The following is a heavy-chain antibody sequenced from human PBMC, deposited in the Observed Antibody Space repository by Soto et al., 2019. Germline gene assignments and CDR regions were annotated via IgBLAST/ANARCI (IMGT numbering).Heavy chain of an antibody. Sequence: ASVKVSCKASGGTFSSYAISWVRQASGQGLEWMGGIIPIFGTANYAQKFQGRVTITADESTSTAYMELSSLRSEDTAVYYCARDLGRYCSGGSCAWFDPWGQGTLVTVSS. D-gene: IGHD2-15*01. J-gene: IGHJ5*02. V-gene: IGHV1-69*13. CDR2: IIPIFGTA. CDR1: GGTFSSYA. CDR3: ARDLGRYCSGGSCAWFDP.